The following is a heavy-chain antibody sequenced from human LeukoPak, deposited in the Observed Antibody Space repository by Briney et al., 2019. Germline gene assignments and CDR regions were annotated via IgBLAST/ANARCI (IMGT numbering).Heavy chain of an antibody. Sequence: SETLSLTCTVSGGSISSHYWSWIRQPPGKGLEWIGYIYYSGSTNYNPSPKSRVTISVDTSKNQFSLKLSSVTAADTAVYYCARGRYFDWLPFDYGGQGTLVIVSS. CDR3: ARGRYFDWLPFDY. V-gene: IGHV4-59*11. CDR2: IYYSGST. D-gene: IGHD3-9*01. J-gene: IGHJ4*02. CDR1: GGSISSHY.